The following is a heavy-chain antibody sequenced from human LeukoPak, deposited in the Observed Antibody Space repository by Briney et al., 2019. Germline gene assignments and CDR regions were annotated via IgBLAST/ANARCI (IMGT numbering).Heavy chain of an antibody. J-gene: IGHJ4*02. D-gene: IGHD3-3*01. CDR2: INSDGSST. V-gene: IGHV3-74*01. Sequence: GGSLRLSCAASGFTFSSYWMHWVRQAPGKGLVWVSRINSDGSSTSYADSVKGRFTISRDNAKNTLYLQMNSLRAEDTAVYYCAREGYDFWSGYSLRYFDYWGQGTLVTVSS. CDR3: AREGYDFWSGYSLRYFDY. CDR1: GFTFSSYW.